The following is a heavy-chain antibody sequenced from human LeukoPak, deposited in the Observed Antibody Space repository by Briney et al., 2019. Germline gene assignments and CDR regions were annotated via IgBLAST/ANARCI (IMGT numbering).Heavy chain of an antibody. V-gene: IGHV3-11*05. Sequence: PGGSLRLSCAASGSTFSDYYMSWIRQAPGKGLEWVSYISSSSSYTNYADSVKGRFTISRDNAKNSLYLQMNSLRAEDTAVYYCARAYDSSGWYTYYFDYWGQGTLVTVSS. D-gene: IGHD6-19*01. CDR3: ARAYDSSGWYTYYFDY. CDR1: GSTFSDYY. J-gene: IGHJ4*02. CDR2: ISSSSSYT.